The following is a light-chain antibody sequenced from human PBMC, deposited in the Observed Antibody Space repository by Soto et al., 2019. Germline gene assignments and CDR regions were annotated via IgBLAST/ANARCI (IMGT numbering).Light chain of an antibody. CDR2: DAS. CDR3: QQANSFPWT. V-gene: IGKV1-5*01. Sequence: DIQMTQSPSTLSASVGDRVTITCRASQSISGWLAWYQQKPGKAPKLLIYDASSLESGVPSRFSGSGSGTVFTLTISSLQPEDFATYYCQQANSFPWTFGQGTKVDI. CDR1: QSISGW. J-gene: IGKJ1*01.